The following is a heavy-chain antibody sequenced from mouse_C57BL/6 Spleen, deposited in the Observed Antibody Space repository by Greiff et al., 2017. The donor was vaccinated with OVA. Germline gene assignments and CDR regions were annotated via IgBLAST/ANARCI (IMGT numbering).Heavy chain of an antibody. D-gene: IGHD2-3*01. V-gene: IGHV1-82*01. CDR3: ARRLYDDSLDY. CDR1: GYAFSSSW. CDR2: IYPGDGDT. Sequence: VQLQESGPELVKPGASVKISCKASGYAFSSSWMNWVKQRPGKGLEWIGRIYPGDGDTNYNGKFKGKATLTADKSSSTAYMQLSSLTSEDSAVYFCARRLYDDSLDYWGQGTTLTVSS. J-gene: IGHJ2*01.